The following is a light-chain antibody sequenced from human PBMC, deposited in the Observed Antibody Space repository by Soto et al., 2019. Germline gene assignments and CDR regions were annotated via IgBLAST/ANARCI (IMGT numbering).Light chain of an antibody. CDR1: SSNVGINY. V-gene: IGLV1-47*01. Sequence: QSVLTQPPSASGAPGQMVTISCSGSSSNVGINYVYWDQQLPGTAPKLLIYRDNQRPSGVPDRFSGSKSGTSASLTISGLRSEDEADYYCTAWDDSLRGRVFGGGTKLTVL. J-gene: IGLJ2*01. CDR3: TAWDDSLRGRV. CDR2: RDN.